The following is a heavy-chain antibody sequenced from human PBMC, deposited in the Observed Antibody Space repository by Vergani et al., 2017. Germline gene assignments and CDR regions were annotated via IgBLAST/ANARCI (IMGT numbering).Heavy chain of an antibody. V-gene: IGHV1-69*01. Sequence: QVQLVQSGAEVKKPGSSVKVSCKASGGTFSSYAISWVRQAPGQGLEWMGGIIPIFGTANYAQKFQGRVTITADESTSTAYIELSRLRSEDTAVYYCARCASFGVVTPREYEAHTYYYMDGWGKGTTVTVSS. J-gene: IGHJ6*03. CDR2: IIPIFGTA. D-gene: IGHD3-3*01. CDR1: GGTFSSYA. CDR3: ARCASFGVVTPREYEAHTYYYMDG.